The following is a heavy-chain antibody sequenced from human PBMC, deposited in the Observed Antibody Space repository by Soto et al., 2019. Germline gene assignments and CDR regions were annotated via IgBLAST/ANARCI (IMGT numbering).Heavy chain of an antibody. CDR1: GFTFSSHA. CDR3: ANDLQFSGWLSAQTFDY. J-gene: IGHJ4*02. V-gene: IGHV3-23*01. Sequence: GGSLRLSCAVSGFTFSSHAMSWVRQAPGKGLECVSSITGSGDSTYYADSVKGRFTISRDKSKSTLYLQVNSLRAEDTAVYYCANDLQFSGWLSAQTFDYWGQGTQVTVSS. D-gene: IGHD6-19*01. CDR2: ITGSGDST.